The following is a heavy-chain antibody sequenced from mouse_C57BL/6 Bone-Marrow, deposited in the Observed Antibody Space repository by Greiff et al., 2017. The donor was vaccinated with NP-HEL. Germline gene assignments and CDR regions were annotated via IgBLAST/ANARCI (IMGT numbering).Heavy chain of an antibody. Sequence: VQLQQPGAELVMPGASVKLSCKASGYTFTSYWMHWVKQRPGQGLEWIGEIDPSDSYTNYNQKFKGKSTLTVDKSSSTAYMQLSSLTSEDAAVYYCARRRSYGSGASFADWGQGTLVTVSA. CDR2: IDPSDSYT. J-gene: IGHJ3*01. V-gene: IGHV1-69*01. CDR1: GYTFTSYW. D-gene: IGHD1-1*01. CDR3: ARRRSYGSGASFAD.